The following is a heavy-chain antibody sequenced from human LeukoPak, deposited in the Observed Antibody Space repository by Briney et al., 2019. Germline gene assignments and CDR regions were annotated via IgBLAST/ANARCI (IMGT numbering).Heavy chain of an antibody. CDR3: AEDSGFAYSSSWYRVDAFDI. CDR2: ISGSGGRT. J-gene: IGHJ3*02. D-gene: IGHD6-13*01. V-gene: IGHV3-23*01. Sequence: GGSLRLSCAASGFTFSTYAMTWVRQAPGKGLEWVSAISGSGGRTYYADSVKGRFTISRDNSKNTLNLQMNSLRADDTAVYYCAEDSGFAYSSSWYRVDAFDIWGQGTMVTVSS. CDR1: GFTFSTYA.